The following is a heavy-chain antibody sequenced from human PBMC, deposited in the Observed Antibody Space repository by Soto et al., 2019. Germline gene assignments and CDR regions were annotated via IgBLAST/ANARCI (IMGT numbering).Heavy chain of an antibody. V-gene: IGHV3-23*01. CDR2: IIGNGDTA. J-gene: IGHJ4*02. D-gene: IGHD4-17*01. Sequence: EVQLLEAGGGLVQPGGSLRLSCAASGFSFRNYGMSWVCQAPGKGLEWLSAIIGNGDTAYYADSVRGRFTISRDNSKNTLYLQLNDLGAEDTAIYYCAKDYDYGDSLPFDYWGQGTLVTVSS. CDR1: GFSFRNYG. CDR3: AKDYDYGDSLPFDY.